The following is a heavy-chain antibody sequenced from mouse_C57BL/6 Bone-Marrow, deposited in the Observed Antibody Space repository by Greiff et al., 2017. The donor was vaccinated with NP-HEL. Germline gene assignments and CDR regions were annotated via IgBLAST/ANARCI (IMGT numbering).Heavy chain of an antibody. Sequence: QVQLQQPGAELVKPGASVKMSCKASGYTFTSYWITWVKQRPGQGLEWIGDIYPGSGSTNYNEKFKSKATLTVDTSSSTAYMQLSSLTSEDSAVYYCARSLDGYDYHWYFDVWGTGTTVTVSS. V-gene: IGHV1-55*01. J-gene: IGHJ1*03. CDR3: ARSLDGYDYHWYFDV. CDR1: GYTFTSYW. CDR2: IYPGSGST. D-gene: IGHD2-4*01.